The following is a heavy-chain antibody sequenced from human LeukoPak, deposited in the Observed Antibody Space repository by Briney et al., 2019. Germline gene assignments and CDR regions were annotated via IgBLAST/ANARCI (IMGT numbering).Heavy chain of an antibody. CDR2: ISCDGSNK. Sequence: GGSLRLSCAASGFTFSSYGMHWVRQAPGKGLEWVAVISCDGSNKYYADSVKGRFTISRDNSKNTLYLQMNSLRAEDTAVYYCAKLAVASVHYGMDVWGQGTTVTVSS. J-gene: IGHJ6*02. CDR3: AKLAVASVHYGMDV. CDR1: GFTFSSYG. V-gene: IGHV3-30*18. D-gene: IGHD6-19*01.